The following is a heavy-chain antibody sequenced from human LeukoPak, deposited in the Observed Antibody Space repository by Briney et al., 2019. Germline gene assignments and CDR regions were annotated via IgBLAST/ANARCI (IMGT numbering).Heavy chain of an antibody. J-gene: IGHJ5*02. CDR3: ARDPRIAVAGNPWFDP. Sequence: QPGGSLRLSCAASGFTFSSYWMHWVRQAPGTGLVWVSRIIGDGSTTNYADSVKGRFTISRDNAKNTLYLQMNSLRAEDTAVYYCARDPRIAVAGNPWFDPWGQGTLVTVSS. V-gene: IGHV3-74*01. CDR2: IIGDGSTT. D-gene: IGHD6-19*01. CDR1: GFTFSSYW.